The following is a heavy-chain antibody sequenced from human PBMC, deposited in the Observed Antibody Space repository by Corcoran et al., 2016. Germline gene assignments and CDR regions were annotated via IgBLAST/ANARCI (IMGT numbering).Heavy chain of an antibody. V-gene: IGHV3-48*02. D-gene: IGHD3-16*01. Sequence: EVQLVESGGGLVQPGGSLRLSCAASGFTFSSYSMNWVRQAPGKGLEWVSYISSSSSTIYYADSVKGRFTISSENAKNSLYMQMNSLRDEDTAVYYCARYYDYVWGSRGLDYWGQGTLVTVSS. J-gene: IGHJ4*02. CDR3: ARYYDYVWGSRGLDY. CDR2: ISSSSSTI. CDR1: GFTFSSYS.